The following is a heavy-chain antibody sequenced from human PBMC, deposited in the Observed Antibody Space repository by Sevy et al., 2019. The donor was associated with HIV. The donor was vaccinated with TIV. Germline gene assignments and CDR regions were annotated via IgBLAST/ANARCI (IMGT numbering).Heavy chain of an antibody. CDR1: GFAFSTHA. CDR2: ISYEGTET. J-gene: IGHJ4*01. D-gene: IGHD1-26*01. CDR3: ARDEGYSVKWYPLY. V-gene: IGHV3-30-3*01. Sequence: GGYLRLSCAASGFAFSTHAMHWVRQAPGKGLEWVAVISYEGTETFYTASVEGRFTISRDNSKNMLSLQINSLRPEDTAVYYCARDEGYSVKWYPLYWGHGTLVTVSS.